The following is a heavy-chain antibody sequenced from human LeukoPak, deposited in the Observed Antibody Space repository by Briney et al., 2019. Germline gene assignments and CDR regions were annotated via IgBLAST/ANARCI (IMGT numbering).Heavy chain of an antibody. D-gene: IGHD2-21*02. CDR2: IYYSGST. CDR3: ARSIVVVTATTFGGYYYYYYMDV. Sequence: SETLSLTCTVSGGSISSSSYYWGWIRQPPGKGLEWIGSIYYSGSTYYNPSLKSRVTISVDTSKNQFSLKLSSVTAADTAVYYCARSIVVVTATTFGGYYYYYYMDVWGKGTTVTVSS. V-gene: IGHV4-39*07. CDR1: GGSISSSSYY. J-gene: IGHJ6*03.